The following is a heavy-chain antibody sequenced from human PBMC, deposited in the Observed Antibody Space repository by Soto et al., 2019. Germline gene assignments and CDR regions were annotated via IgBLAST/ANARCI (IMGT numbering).Heavy chain of an antibody. CDR1: GGSISSGDYY. J-gene: IGHJ5*02. CDR2: IYYSGST. CDR3: ARDRGRAIRFFPFDP. Sequence: QVQLQESGPGLVKPSQTLSLTCTVSGGSISSGDYYWSWIRQPPGKGLEWIGYIYYSGSTYYNPSLKSRVTISVDTSKNQFSLKLSSVTAADTAVYYCARDRGRAIRFFPFDPWGQGTLVTVSS. V-gene: IGHV4-30-4*01. D-gene: IGHD3-3*01.